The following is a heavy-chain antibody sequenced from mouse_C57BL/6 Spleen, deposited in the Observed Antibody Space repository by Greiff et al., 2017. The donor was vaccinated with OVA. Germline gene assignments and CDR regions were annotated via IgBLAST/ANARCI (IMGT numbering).Heavy chain of an antibody. CDR3: ARSYGSMWYFDV. V-gene: IGHV3-6*01. D-gene: IGHD1-1*01. CDR2: ISYDGSN. J-gene: IGHJ1*03. Sequence: EVKLQESGPGLVKPSQSLSLTCSVTGYSITSGYYWNWIRQFPGNKLEWMGYISYDGSNNYNPSLKNRISITRDTSKNQFFLKLNSVTTEDTATYYCARSYGSMWYFDVWGTGTTVTVSS. CDR1: GYSITSGYY.